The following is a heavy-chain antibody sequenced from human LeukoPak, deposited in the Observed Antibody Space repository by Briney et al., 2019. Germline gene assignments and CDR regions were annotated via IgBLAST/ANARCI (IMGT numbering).Heavy chain of an antibody. Sequence: SETLSLTCTVSGGSISSGGYYWSWIRQPPGKGLEWIGYIYHSGSTYYNPSLKSRVTISVDRSKNQFSLKLSSVTTADTAVYYCAREGKWGAEYDSSGYYTYWGQGTLVTVSS. D-gene: IGHD3-22*01. CDR3: AREGKWGAEYDSSGYYTY. CDR2: IYHSGST. V-gene: IGHV4-30-2*01. J-gene: IGHJ4*02. CDR1: GGSISSGGYY.